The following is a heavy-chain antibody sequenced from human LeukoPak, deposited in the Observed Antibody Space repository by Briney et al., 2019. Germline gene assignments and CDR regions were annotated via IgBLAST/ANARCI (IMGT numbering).Heavy chain of an antibody. V-gene: IGHV4-34*01. J-gene: IGHJ4*02. D-gene: IGHD6-6*01. CDR2: INHSGST. CDR1: GGSFSGYY. CDR3: AGYSSSQKFDY. Sequence: SETLSLTCAVYGGSFSGYYWSWIRQPPGKGLEWIGEINHSGSTNYNPSLKSRVTISVDTSKNQFSLKLSSVTAADTAVYYCAGYSSSQKFDYWGQGTLVTVSS.